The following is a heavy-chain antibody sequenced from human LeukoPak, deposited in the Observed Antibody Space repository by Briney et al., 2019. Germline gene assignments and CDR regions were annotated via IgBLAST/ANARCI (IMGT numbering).Heavy chain of an antibody. CDR3: ARKMAL. CDR2: IDGTSRSI. CDR1: GINFNSYG. Sequence: GGSLRLSCAASGINFNSYGMNWVRQAPGKGLEWVSYIDGTSRSIYYADSVKGRFTVSRDNAKKSLFLQMNSLTDEDTAVYFCARKMALWGQGTLVTVSS. V-gene: IGHV3-48*02. J-gene: IGHJ4*02. D-gene: IGHD5-24*01.